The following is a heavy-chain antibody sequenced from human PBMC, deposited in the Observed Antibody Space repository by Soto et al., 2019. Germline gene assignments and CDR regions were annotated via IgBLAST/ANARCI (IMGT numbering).Heavy chain of an antibody. CDR2: IFYSGST. CDR3: AKDSGYNYGYFRWFDP. V-gene: IGHV4-59*01. J-gene: IGHJ5*02. CDR1: GGYISNYD. Sequence: PSETLSLTCTVSGGYISNYDWSWIRQPPGRGLEWIGHIFYSGSTDYNPALKSRVTISVDTSKSQFSLKLSSVTAADTAVYYCAKDSGYNYGYFRWFDPWGQGTLVTVSS. D-gene: IGHD5-18*01.